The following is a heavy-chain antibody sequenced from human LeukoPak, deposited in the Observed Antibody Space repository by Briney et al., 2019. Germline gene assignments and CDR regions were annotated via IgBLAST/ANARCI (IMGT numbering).Heavy chain of an antibody. CDR1: GFTFSSYG. CDR3: ARDPLPGRQGVGN. J-gene: IGHJ4*02. D-gene: IGHD3-3*01. V-gene: IGHV3-21*01. Sequence: GGSLRLSCAASGFTFSSYGMHWVRQAPGKGLEWVSSISSSSSYIYYADSVKGRFTISRDNAKNSLYLQMNSLRAEDTAVYYCARDPLPGRQGVGNWGQGTLVTVSS. CDR2: ISSSSSYI.